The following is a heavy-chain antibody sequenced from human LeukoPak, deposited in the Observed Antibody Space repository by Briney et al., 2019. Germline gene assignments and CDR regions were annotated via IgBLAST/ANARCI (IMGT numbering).Heavy chain of an antibody. CDR3: TKATSSDYRAFHY. CDR2: IGGSSGTK. Sequence: GGSLRLSCAASGFTFSSYGMRWVRQAPGKGLEWVSAIGGSSGTKYYADSVKGRFTISRDNSKNTMYLQMNSLTAGDTAVYYCTKATSSDYRAFHYWGQGTLVTVSS. D-gene: IGHD3-22*01. J-gene: IGHJ4*02. CDR1: GFTFSSYG. V-gene: IGHV3-23*01.